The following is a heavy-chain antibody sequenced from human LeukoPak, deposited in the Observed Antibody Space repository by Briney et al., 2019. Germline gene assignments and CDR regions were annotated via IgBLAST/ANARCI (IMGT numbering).Heavy chain of an antibody. Sequence: GGSLRLSCAASGVTFSSYGMHWVRQAPGKGLEWVAFIRYDGSNKYYAASVKGRFTISRDNPKNTLYMLMNSPRAEDTAVYYCAKDYGTFGGVIVPDYYYYYMDVWAKGPRSPSP. V-gene: IGHV3-30*02. CDR3: AKDYGTFGGVIVPDYYYYYMDV. D-gene: IGHD3-16*02. J-gene: IGHJ6*03. CDR2: IRYDGSNK. CDR1: GVTFSSYG.